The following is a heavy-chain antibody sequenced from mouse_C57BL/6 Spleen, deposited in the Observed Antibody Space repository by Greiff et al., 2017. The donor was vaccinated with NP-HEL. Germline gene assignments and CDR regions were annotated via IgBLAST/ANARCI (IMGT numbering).Heavy chain of an antibody. J-gene: IGHJ2*01. Sequence: VQLKESGGGLVKPGGSLKLSCAASGFTFSSYAMSWVRQTPEKRLEWVATISDGGSYTYYPDNVKGRFTISRDNAKNNLYLQMSHLKSEDTAMYYCARGILRSNFDYWGQGTTLTVSS. CDR1: GFTFSSYA. D-gene: IGHD1-1*01. V-gene: IGHV5-4*01. CDR2: ISDGGSYT. CDR3: ARGILRSNFDY.